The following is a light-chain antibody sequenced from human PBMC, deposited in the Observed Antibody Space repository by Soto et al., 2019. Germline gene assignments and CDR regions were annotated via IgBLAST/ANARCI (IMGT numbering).Light chain of an antibody. CDR1: QTISSW. V-gene: IGKV1-5*03. Sequence: DIQMTQSPSTLSGSVGDRVTITCRASQTISSWLAWYQQKPGKAPKLLIYKASTLKSGVPSRFSGSGSGTEFTLTITSLQPEDFATYYCQQFNSYPPTFGGGTKVDIK. CDR2: KAS. CDR3: QQFNSYPPT. J-gene: IGKJ4*01.